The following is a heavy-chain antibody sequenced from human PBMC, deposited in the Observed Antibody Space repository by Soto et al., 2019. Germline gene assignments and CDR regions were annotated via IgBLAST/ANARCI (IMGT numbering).Heavy chain of an antibody. Sequence: GGSLRLSCAASGFTFSSYGMHWVRQAPGKGLEWVAVIWYDGSNKYYADSVKGRFTISRDNSKNTLYLQMNSLRAEDTAVYYCARGGGKDFWSGSRFDPWGQGTLVTVSS. CDR2: IWYDGSNK. D-gene: IGHD3-3*01. J-gene: IGHJ5*02. CDR1: GFTFSSYG. CDR3: ARGGGKDFWSGSRFDP. V-gene: IGHV3-33*01.